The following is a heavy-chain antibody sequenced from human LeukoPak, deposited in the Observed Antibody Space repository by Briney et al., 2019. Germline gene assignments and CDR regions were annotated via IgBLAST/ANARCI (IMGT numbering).Heavy chain of an antibody. J-gene: IGHJ4*02. Sequence: PGGSLRLSCSVSGFTFSNYALHWVRQAPGKGLEWVSVIYSGGSTYYADSEKGRFTISRDNSKNTLYLQMNSLRAEDTAVYYCASFYDSSGYYRDYWGQGTLVTVSS. CDR3: ASFYDSSGYYRDY. D-gene: IGHD3-22*01. V-gene: IGHV3-53*01. CDR1: GFTFSNYA. CDR2: IYSGGST.